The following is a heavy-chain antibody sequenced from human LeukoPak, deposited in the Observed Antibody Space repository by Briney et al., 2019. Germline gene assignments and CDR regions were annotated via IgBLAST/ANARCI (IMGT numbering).Heavy chain of an antibody. J-gene: IGHJ6*03. CDR2: IYSSGST. CDR1: GGSISSYY. CDR3: TRDGRPGTYYYYMDV. D-gene: IGHD3-10*01. Sequence: SETLSLTCTVSGGSISSYYWSWIRQPAGKGLEWIGRIYSSGSTNYNPSLKSRITMSVDTSKNQFSLKVSSVTAADIAVYYCTRDGRPGTYYYYMDVWGKGTTVTISS. V-gene: IGHV4-4*07.